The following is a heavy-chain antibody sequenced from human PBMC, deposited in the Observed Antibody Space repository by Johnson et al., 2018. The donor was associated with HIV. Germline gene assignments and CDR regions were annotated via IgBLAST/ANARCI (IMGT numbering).Heavy chain of an antibody. CDR2: ISYDGSNK. D-gene: IGHD2-15*01. V-gene: IGHV3-30*04. J-gene: IGHJ3*02. CDR3: AREGRGAPHDAFDI. Sequence: QVQLVESGGGLVQPGGSLRLSCAASGFTFSSYAMSWVRQAPGKGLEWVAVISYDGSNKYYADSVKGRFTISRDNSKNTLYLQMNSLRAEDTAVYYCAREGRGAPHDAFDIWGQGTMVTVSS. CDR1: GFTFSSYA.